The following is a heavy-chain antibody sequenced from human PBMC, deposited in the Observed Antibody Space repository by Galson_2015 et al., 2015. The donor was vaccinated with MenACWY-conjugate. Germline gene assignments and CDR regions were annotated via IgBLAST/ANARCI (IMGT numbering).Heavy chain of an antibody. V-gene: IGHV3-15*01. D-gene: IGHD1-14*01. CDR1: GFTFTDAW. CDR2: IKPKTDGGTA. J-gene: IGHJ4*02. CDR3: ATLAYGYNPH. Sequence: SLRLPCAASGFTFTDAWMTWVRQAPGKGLEWVGRIKPKTDGGTADYGAPVKGRFTISRDDSEKTLFLQMDSLRTEDSAVYYCATLAYGYNPHWGQGTLVTVSS.